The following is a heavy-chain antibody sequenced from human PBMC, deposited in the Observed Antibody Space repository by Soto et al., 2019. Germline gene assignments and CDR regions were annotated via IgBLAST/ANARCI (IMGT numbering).Heavy chain of an antibody. D-gene: IGHD2-8*02. Sequence: QIHLVQSGAEVKQPGASVRVSCTTSGYSYRIYAITWVRHAPGQGLEWMGGISTYNHDTPYEQRFQGRLSMAADTSTNTAYMERRSLTSDDTAVYYCARDPSNTGGETLYLDYWGQGTLVTVSS. CDR3: ARDPSNTGGETLYLDY. J-gene: IGHJ4*02. V-gene: IGHV1-18*01. CDR2: ISTYNHDT. CDR1: GYSYRIYA.